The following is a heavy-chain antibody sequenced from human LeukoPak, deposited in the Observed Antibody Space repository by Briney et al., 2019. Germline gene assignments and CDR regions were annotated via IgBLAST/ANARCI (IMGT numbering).Heavy chain of an antibody. V-gene: IGHV5-51*01. CDR2: IHPGDSDT. Sequence: GESLKISCKGSGYSFSSYWIGWVRQMPGKGLEWMGIIHPGDSDTRYSPSFQGQVTISADKSIGTAYLQWSSLRASDIAMYYCARRGGMIMPFDYWGQGTQVTVSS. J-gene: IGHJ4*02. CDR1: GYSFSSYW. D-gene: IGHD3-16*01. CDR3: ARRGGMIMPFDY.